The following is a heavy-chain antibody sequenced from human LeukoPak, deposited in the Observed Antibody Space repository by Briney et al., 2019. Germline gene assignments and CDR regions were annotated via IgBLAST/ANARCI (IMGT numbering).Heavy chain of an antibody. CDR2: INPNSGAT. V-gene: IGHV1-2*02. J-gene: IGHJ4*02. CDR3: ARADYDFWSGYFY. Sequence: ASVTVSCEASGYTFTDYYMHWVRQAPGQGLEWMGWINPNSGATNYAQKFQGRVTMTRDTSITTAYMELSRLRSDDTAVYYCARADYDFWSGYFYWGQGTLVTVSS. D-gene: IGHD3-3*01. CDR1: GYTFTDYY.